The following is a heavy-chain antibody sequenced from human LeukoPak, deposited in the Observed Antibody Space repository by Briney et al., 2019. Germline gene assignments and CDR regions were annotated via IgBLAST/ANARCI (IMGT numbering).Heavy chain of an antibody. CDR3: VRENSYDSSGYYYDYFDY. Sequence: PGGSLRLSCAASGFTFSSYGMHWVRQAPGKGLEWVAVIWYDGSNKYYADSVKGRFTISRDNSKNTLYLQMNSLRAEDTAVYYCVRENSYDSSGYYYDYFDYWGQGTLVTVSS. CDR2: IWYDGSNK. CDR1: GFTFSSYG. V-gene: IGHV3-33*01. D-gene: IGHD3-22*01. J-gene: IGHJ4*02.